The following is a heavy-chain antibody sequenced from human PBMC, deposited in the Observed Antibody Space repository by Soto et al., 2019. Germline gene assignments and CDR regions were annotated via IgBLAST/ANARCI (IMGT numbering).Heavy chain of an antibody. J-gene: IGHJ4*02. CDR3: ATSGSGS. D-gene: IGHD3-10*01. V-gene: IGHV4-38-2*01. Sequence: SETLSLTCVVSGFSISSGYYWGWIRQPPGKGLEWIGSIYHSGSTYYNPSLKSRVTISVDTSKNQFSLKLSSVTAAGTAVYYCATSGSGSWGQGTLVTVSS. CDR1: GFSISSGYY. CDR2: IYHSGST.